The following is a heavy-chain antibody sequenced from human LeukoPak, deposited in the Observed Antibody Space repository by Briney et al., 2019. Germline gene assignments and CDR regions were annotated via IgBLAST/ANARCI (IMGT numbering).Heavy chain of an antibody. CDR2: INPSGGST. J-gene: IGHJ4*02. Sequence: ASVKVPCKASGDTFNNHYMYWVRQAPGQGLEWMGVINPSGGSTSYAQKFQGRVTMTRDTSTRTVYMEVNSLRSENTAVYYCARQGTYSSAIGMGYWGQGTLVTVSS. CDR3: ARQGTYSSAIGMGY. D-gene: IGHD6-19*01. V-gene: IGHV1-46*02. CDR1: GDTFNNHY.